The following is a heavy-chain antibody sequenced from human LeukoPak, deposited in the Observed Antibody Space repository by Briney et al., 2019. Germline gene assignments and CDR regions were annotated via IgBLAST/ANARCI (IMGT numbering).Heavy chain of an antibody. CDR1: GGSFSGYY. V-gene: IGHV4-34*01. CDR3: ARPTSDYVWDAFDI. CDR2: INHSGST. D-gene: IGHD4/OR15-4a*01. Sequence: SETLSLTCAVYGGSFSGYYWSWIRQPPGKGLEWIGEINHSGSTNYNPSLKSRVTISVDTSKNQFSLKLSSVTAADTAVYYCARPTSDYVWDAFDIWGQGTMVTVS. J-gene: IGHJ3*02.